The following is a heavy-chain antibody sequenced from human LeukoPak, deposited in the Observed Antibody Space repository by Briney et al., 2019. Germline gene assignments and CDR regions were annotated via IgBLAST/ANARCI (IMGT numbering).Heavy chain of an antibody. V-gene: IGHV3-23*01. CDR3: AKGSYYDSSGSFYFDY. J-gene: IGHJ4*02. D-gene: IGHD3-22*01. CDR1: GFTFSSYA. Sequence: GGSLRLSCAASGFTFSSYAMSWVRQAPGKGLEWVSGISGSGDNTYYADSVKGRFTISRDNSKNTLYVQVYSLGTEDTAAYYCAKGSYYDSSGSFYFDYWGQGTLVTVSS. CDR2: ISGSGDNT.